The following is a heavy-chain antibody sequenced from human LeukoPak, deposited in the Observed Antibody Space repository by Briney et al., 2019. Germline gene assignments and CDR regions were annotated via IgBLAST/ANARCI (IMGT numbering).Heavy chain of an antibody. CDR3: ARRIDLAGSTFDY. V-gene: IGHV4-39*01. Sequence: PGGSLRLSCAASGFTFSNYWMHWIRQPPGKGLEWLGSIYYSGSTSYNPSLKRRLTISVDTSKNQFSLKLGAVTAADTAVYYCARRIDLAGSTFDYWGQGALVTVSS. CDR1: GFTFSNYW. D-gene: IGHD3-9*01. J-gene: IGHJ4*02. CDR2: IYYSGST.